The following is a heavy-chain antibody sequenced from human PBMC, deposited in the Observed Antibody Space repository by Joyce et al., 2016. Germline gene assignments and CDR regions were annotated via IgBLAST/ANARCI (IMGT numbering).Heavy chain of an antibody. CDR3: ARHVTDWFDP. D-gene: IGHD3-10*02. CDR2: IDPRDSYT. Sequence: EVQLVQSGAEVTKPGESLRISCKGSGYSFTSHWISWVRQMPGKGLEWMGRIDPRDSYTDYSPSFEGHVTISFDKTISAAYLQWSSLRASDTAIYYCARHVTDWFDPWGQGTLVTVSS. J-gene: IGHJ5*02. V-gene: IGHV5-10-1*03. CDR1: GYSFTSHW.